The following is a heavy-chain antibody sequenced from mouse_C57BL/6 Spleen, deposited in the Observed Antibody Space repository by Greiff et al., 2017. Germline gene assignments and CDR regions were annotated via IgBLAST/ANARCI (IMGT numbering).Heavy chain of an antibody. CDR3: ARDYDYDGGYAMDY. Sequence: QAQLQQSGAELATPGASVKLSCKASGYPFPTYWLPWVKQRPGQGLEWIGYINPSSGYTKYNQKFKDKATLTADKSSSTAYMQLSSLTYEDSAVYYCARDYDYDGGYAMDYWGQGTSVTVSS. D-gene: IGHD2-4*01. J-gene: IGHJ4*01. CDR1: GYPFPTYW. V-gene: IGHV1-7*01. CDR2: INPSSGYT.